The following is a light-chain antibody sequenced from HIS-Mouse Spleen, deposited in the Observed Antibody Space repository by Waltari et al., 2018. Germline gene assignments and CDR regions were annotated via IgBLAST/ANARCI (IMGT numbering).Light chain of an antibody. Sequence: QSVLTQPPSASGTPGQRVTIPCSGSSSNIGSTYVYWYQQLPGTAPKLRLYDVSNRPSGVSNRFSGSKSGNTASLTISGLQAEDEADYYCSSYTSSSTLVFGGGTKLTVL. CDR3: SSYTSSSTLV. J-gene: IGLJ3*02. CDR1: SSNIGSTY. V-gene: IGLV2-14*01. CDR2: DVS.